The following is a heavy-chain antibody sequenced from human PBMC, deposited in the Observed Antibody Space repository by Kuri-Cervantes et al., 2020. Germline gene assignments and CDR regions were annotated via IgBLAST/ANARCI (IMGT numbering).Heavy chain of an antibody. CDR3: ARESGAQDILTGYSFLSGAFDI. Sequence: SETLSLTCTVSGGSISRSSYYWGWIRQPPGKGLEWIGSIYYSGSTYYNPSLKSRVTISVDTSKNQFSLKLSSVTAADTAVYYCARESGAQDILTGYSFLSGAFDIWGQGTMVTVSS. D-gene: IGHD3-9*01. CDR2: IYYSGST. J-gene: IGHJ3*02. CDR1: GGSISRSSYY. V-gene: IGHV4-39*07.